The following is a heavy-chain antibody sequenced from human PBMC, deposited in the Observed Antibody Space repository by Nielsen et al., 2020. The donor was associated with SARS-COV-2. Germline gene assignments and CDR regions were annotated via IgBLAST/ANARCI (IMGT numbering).Heavy chain of an antibody. J-gene: IGHJ6*02. CDR2: IWYDGSNK. V-gene: IGHV3-33*01. CDR1: GFTFSSYG. Sequence: GESLKISCAASGFTFSSYGMHWVRQAPGEGLEWVAVIWYDGSNKYYADSVKGRFTISRDNSKNTLYLQMNSLRAEDTAVYYCARDQIAAAVYYYGMDVWGQGTTVTVSS. CDR3: ARDQIAAAVYYYGMDV. D-gene: IGHD6-13*01.